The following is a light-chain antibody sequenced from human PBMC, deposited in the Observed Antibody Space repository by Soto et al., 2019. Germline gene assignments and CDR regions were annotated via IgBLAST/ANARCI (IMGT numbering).Light chain of an antibody. J-gene: IGKJ1*01. CDR2: GAS. CDR3: QQYNNWPPGT. CDR1: QSVSSN. V-gene: IGKV3-15*01. Sequence: EIVMTQSPATLSVSPGERATLSCGASQSVSSNLAWYQQKPGQAPRLLIYGASTRATGIPARFSGSGSGTEFTLTISSLQSEDFAVYYCQQYNNWPPGTFGQGTKVDIK.